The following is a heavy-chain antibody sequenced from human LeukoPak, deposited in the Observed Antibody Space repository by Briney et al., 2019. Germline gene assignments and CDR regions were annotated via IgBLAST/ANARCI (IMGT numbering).Heavy chain of an antibody. CDR3: GRGYNYIYGMDV. CDR1: GFTFSTYA. J-gene: IGHJ6*02. V-gene: IGHV3-23*01. CDR2: ISGSGGTT. Sequence: GGSLRLSCVASGFTFSTYAMSWVRQAPGKGLEWVSGISGSGGTTYYADSVKGRFTISRDNSKNTLYLQMSSLRGEDTAVYHCGRGYNYIYGMDVWGQGTTVTVSS.